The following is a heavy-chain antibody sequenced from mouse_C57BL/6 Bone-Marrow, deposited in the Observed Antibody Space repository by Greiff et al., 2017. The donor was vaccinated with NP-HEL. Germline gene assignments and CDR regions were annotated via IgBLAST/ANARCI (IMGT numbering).Heavy chain of an antibody. Sequence: VKLQESGPELVKPGASVKISCKASGYAFSSSWMNWVKQRPGKGLEWIGRIYPGDGDTNYNGKFKGKATLTADKSSSTAYMQLSSLTSEDSAVYFCASTQSDWYFDVWGTGTTVTVSS. V-gene: IGHV1-82*01. J-gene: IGHJ1*03. CDR1: GYAFSSSW. CDR3: ASTQSDWYFDV. CDR2: IYPGDGDT.